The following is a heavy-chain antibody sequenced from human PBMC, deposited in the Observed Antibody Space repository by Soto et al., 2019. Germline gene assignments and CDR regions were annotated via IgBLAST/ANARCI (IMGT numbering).Heavy chain of an antibody. CDR1: GGSISSSSYY. Sequence: SETLSLTCTVSGGSISSSSYYWGWIRQPPGKGLEWIGSIYYSGSTYYNPSLKSRVTISVDTSKNQFSLKLSSVTAADTAVYYCARPRKYYYDSSGYYRDAFDIWGQGTMVTVSS. D-gene: IGHD3-22*01. CDR2: IYYSGST. CDR3: ARPRKYYYDSSGYYRDAFDI. V-gene: IGHV4-39*01. J-gene: IGHJ3*02.